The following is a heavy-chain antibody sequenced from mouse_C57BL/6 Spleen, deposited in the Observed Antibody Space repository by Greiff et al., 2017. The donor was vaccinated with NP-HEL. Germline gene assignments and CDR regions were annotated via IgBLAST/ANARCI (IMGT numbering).Heavy chain of an antibody. CDR1: GFTFSDYG. D-gene: IGHD1-1*01. V-gene: IGHV5-17*01. Sequence: EVKLEESGGGLVKPGGSLKLSCAASGFTFSDYGMHWVRQAPEKGLEWVAYISSGSSTIYYADTVKGRFTISRDNAKNTLFLQMTSLRSEDTAMYYCAKVLITTVVATGAYWGQGTLVTVSA. J-gene: IGHJ3*01. CDR3: AKVLITTVVATGAY. CDR2: ISSGSSTI.